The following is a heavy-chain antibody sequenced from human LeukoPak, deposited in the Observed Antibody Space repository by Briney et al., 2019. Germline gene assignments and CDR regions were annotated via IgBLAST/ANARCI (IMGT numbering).Heavy chain of an antibody. J-gene: IGHJ6*03. CDR1: GYSISSGYY. CDR3: ARGFGEFTGYYYYYYMDV. Sequence: SETLSLTCTVSGYSISSGYYWGWIRQPPGKGLEWIGSIYHSGRTFYNPSLKSRVTISVDTSKNQFSLKLTSVTAADTAVYYCARGFGEFTGYYYYYYMDVWGKGTTVTISS. CDR2: IYHSGRT. D-gene: IGHD3-10*01. V-gene: IGHV4-38-2*02.